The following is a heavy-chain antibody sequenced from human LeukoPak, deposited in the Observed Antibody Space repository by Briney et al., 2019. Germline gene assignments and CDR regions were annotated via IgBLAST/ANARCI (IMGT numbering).Heavy chain of an antibody. J-gene: IGHJ4*02. Sequence: GALRLSCAASGFTFSSYSMNWVRQAPGKGLEWVSSISSSSSYIYYADSVKGRFTISRDNAKNSLYLQMNSLRAEDTAVYYCARVAARPGYYFDYWGQGTLVTVSS. V-gene: IGHV3-21*01. CDR3: ARVAARPGYYFDY. D-gene: IGHD6-6*01. CDR2: ISSSSSYI. CDR1: GFTFSSYS.